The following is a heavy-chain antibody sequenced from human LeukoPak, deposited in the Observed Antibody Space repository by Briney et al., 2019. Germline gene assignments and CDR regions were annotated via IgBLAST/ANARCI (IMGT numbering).Heavy chain of an antibody. J-gene: IGHJ1*01. Sequence: GGSLRLSCAASGFTVSSNYMSWVRQAPGKGLEWVSVIYSGGSTYYADSVKGRFTISRDNSKNTLYLQMNSLRAEDTAVYYCAKDEGYCSSTSCYPEDFQHWGQGTLVTVSS. CDR1: GFTVSSNY. V-gene: IGHV3-53*01. CDR2: IYSGGST. CDR3: AKDEGYCSSTSCYPEDFQH. D-gene: IGHD2-2*01.